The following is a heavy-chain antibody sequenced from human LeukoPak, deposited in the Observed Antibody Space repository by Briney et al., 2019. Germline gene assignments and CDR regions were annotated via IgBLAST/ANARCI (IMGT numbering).Heavy chain of an antibody. Sequence: GGSLRLSCAASGFTFSRYGMHWVRQAPGKGLEWVAFIRYDGNNKYCADSVKGRFTISRDNSKNTLYLQMNSLRPEDTAVYYCAKDYGTTGTGGAWLDPWGQGTVVTVSS. CDR1: GFTFSRYG. V-gene: IGHV3-30*02. CDR3: AKDYGTTGTGGAWLDP. J-gene: IGHJ5*02. D-gene: IGHD1-1*01. CDR2: IRYDGNNK.